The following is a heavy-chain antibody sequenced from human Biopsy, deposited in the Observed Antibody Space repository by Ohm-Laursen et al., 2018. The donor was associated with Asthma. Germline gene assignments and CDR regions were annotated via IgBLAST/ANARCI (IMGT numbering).Heavy chain of an antibody. D-gene: IGHD3-22*01. CDR1: GFVFSQSG. Sequence: SLRLSCSASGFVFSQSGMHWVRQAPGKGLEWVALISSDGHNKYYKDSVKGRFTISRDNSKLRLYLEINSLTVEDSAVYFCARQSGQDYGDSSGFDIWGQGTKVAVSS. CDR2: ISSDGHNK. CDR3: ARQSGQDYGDSSGFDI. V-gene: IGHV3-30*03. J-gene: IGHJ3*02.